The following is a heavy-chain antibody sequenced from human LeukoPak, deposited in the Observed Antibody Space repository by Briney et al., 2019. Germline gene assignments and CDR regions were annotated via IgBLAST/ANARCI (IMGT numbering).Heavy chain of an antibody. V-gene: IGHV4-59*01. J-gene: IGHJ3*02. CDR2: IYYSGST. Sequence: SETLSLTCTVSGGSISSYYWSWIRQPPGKGLEWIGYIYYSGSTNYNPSLKSRVTISVDTSKNQFSLELSSVTAADTAVYYCARGTYYYDSSGQDAFDIWGQGTMVTVSS. CDR1: GGSISSYY. D-gene: IGHD3-22*01. CDR3: ARGTYYYDSSGQDAFDI.